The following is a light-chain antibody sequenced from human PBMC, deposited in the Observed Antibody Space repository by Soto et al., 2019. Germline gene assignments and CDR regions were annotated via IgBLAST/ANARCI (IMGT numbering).Light chain of an antibody. CDR3: ISYTENITRL. CDR1: SSDVGGYNF. Sequence: QSALTQPASVSGSPGQSITISCTGSSSDVGGYNFVSWYQQHPGKAPKLMIYDVINRPSGVSNRFSGSKSGNTASLTISGLQAEDEDEYYCISYTENITRLFGGGTKLTVL. J-gene: IGLJ2*01. CDR2: DVI. V-gene: IGLV2-14*01.